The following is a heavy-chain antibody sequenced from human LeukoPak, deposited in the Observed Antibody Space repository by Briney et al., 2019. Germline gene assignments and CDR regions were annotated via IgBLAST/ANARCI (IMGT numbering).Heavy chain of an antibody. CDR3: AKYYYDSSGYYPVFDY. D-gene: IGHD3-22*01. V-gene: IGHV3-21*04. CDR2: ISSSSSYI. Sequence: GGSLRLSCAASGFTFSSYSMNWVRQAPGKGLEWVSSISSSSSYIYYADSVKGRFTISRDNAKKSLYLQMNSLRAEDTAVYYCAKYYYDSSGYYPVFDYWGQGTLVTVSS. J-gene: IGHJ4*02. CDR1: GFTFSSYS.